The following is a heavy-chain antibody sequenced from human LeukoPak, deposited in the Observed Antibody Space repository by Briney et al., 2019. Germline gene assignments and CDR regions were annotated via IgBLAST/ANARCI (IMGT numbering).Heavy chain of an antibody. D-gene: IGHD1-26*01. CDR2: FSGSCGNT. CDR3: AKDDGGSYYIYYYYMDV. Sequence: GGSLRLSCAASGFTFSNYGMSWVRQAPGKGLEWVSAFSGSCGNTYYAASVKGRFTISSENSKNTLYLQMNSLRAEDTAVYYCAKDDGGSYYIYYYYMDVWGKGTTVTISS. V-gene: IGHV3-23*01. J-gene: IGHJ6*03. CDR1: GFTFSNYG.